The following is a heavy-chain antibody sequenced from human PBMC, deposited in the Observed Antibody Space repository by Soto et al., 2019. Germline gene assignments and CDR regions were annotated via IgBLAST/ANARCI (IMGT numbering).Heavy chain of an antibody. CDR2: INVDGDTT. V-gene: IGHV3-23*01. CDR3: ARDRGFSSGSNWFDP. Sequence: EVQLLESGGGLAHPGGSLRLSCVASGSTFSTYALSWVRQAPGKGLEWVSGINVDGDTTYYADSVKGRFTISRDNSGNTLYLQMHSLRAEDTAVYHCARDRGFSSGSNWFDPWGPGTMVTVSS. J-gene: IGHJ5*02. CDR1: GSTFSTYA. D-gene: IGHD6-19*01.